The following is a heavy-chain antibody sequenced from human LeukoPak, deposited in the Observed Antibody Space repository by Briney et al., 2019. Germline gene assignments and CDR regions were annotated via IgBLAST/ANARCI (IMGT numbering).Heavy chain of an antibody. V-gene: IGHV6-1*01. CDR2: TYYRSKWYN. J-gene: IGHJ4*02. CDR1: GDSVSSNSAA. Sequence: SQTLSLTFAISGDSVSSNSAAWNWLRQSPSRGLEWLGRTYYRSKWYNDYAGSVKSRITINPDTSKNQFSLQLNSVTPEDTALYYCARGELQFDYWGQGTLVTVSS. D-gene: IGHD1-26*01. CDR3: ARGELQFDY.